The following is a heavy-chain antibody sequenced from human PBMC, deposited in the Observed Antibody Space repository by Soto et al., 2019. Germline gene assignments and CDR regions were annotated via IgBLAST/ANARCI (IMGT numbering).Heavy chain of an antibody. D-gene: IGHD2-8*02. CDR1: GYTFTRHY. J-gene: IGHJ3*02. V-gene: IGHV1-46*01. CDR3: ARSRAPGASDAFDI. CDR2: INPSGGSP. Sequence: ASVKVSCKASGYTFTRHYIYWVRQAPGEGLQWMGFINPSGGSPVYPQKFQGTVTMTSDTSTTTVYMELSSLRSEDTGVYYCARSRAPGASDAFDIWGQGTMVTVSS.